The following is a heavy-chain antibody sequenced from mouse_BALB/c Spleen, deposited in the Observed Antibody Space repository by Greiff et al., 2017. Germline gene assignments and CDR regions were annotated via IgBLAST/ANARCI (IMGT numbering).Heavy chain of an antibody. J-gene: IGHJ1*01. CDR3: ARGLFYWYFDV. Sequence: EVMLVESGPGLVKPSQSLSLTCTVTGYSITSYYAWNWIRQFPGNKLEWMGYISYSGSTSYNPSLKSRISITRDTSKNQFFLQLNSVTTEDTATYYCARGLFYWYFDVWGAGTTVTVSS. CDR1: GYSITSYYA. V-gene: IGHV3-2*02. CDR2: ISYSGST.